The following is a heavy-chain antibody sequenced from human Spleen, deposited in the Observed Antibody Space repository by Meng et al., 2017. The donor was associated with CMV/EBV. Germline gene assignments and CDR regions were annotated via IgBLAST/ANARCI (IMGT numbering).Heavy chain of an antibody. D-gene: IGHD6-6*01. CDR2: ISGSGGST. CDR1: GFTFSRND. V-gene: IGHV3-23*01. J-gene: IGHJ6*02. CDR3: AKISSSSGRYYYYGMDV. Sequence: GESLKISCAASGFTFSRNDMHWVRQPVGKGLEWVSAISGSGGSTYYADSVKGRFTISRDNSKNTLYLQMNSLRAEDTAVYYCAKISSSSGRYYYYGMDVWGQGTTVTVSS.